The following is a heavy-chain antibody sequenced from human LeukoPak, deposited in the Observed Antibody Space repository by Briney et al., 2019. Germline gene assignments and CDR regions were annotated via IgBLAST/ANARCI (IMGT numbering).Heavy chain of an antibody. V-gene: IGHV1-8*03. CDR2: MNPNSGNT. Sequence: GSVKVSCKASGYSFTGYYLDWVRQAPGQGLEWMGWMNPNSGNTGYAQKFQGRVTITRNTSISTAYMELSSLRSEDTAVYYCARAWELPDYWGQGTLVTVSS. CDR3: ARAWELPDY. J-gene: IGHJ4*02. D-gene: IGHD1-26*01. CDR1: GYSFTGYY.